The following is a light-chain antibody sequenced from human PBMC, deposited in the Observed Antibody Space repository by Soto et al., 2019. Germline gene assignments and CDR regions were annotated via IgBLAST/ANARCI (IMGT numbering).Light chain of an antibody. Sequence: DVQLIQSPSTLSASIGDRVTITCRVSQPIRDWVAWYQQKPGKAPKLLIYDVTSSDSGVPSRFSGSGSETEFTLTISSLQPGDFATYYCQQYDSYSNTFGQGTRVEL. CDR2: DVT. J-gene: IGKJ1*01. CDR3: QQYDSYSNT. V-gene: IGKV1-5*01. CDR1: QPIRDW.